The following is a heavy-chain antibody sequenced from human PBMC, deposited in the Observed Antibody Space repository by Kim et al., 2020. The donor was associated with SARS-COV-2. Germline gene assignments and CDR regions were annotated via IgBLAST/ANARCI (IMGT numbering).Heavy chain of an antibody. CDR2: INHSGST. V-gene: IGHV4-34*01. CDR1: GGSFSGYY. D-gene: IGHD4-17*01. Sequence: SETLSLTCAVYGGSFSGYYWSWIRQPPGKGLEWIGEINHSGSTNYNPSLKSRVTISVDTSKNQFSLKLSSVTAADTAVYYCARGSPDDYGDSIYWYFDLWGRGTLVTVSS. CDR3: ARGSPDDYGDSIYWYFDL. J-gene: IGHJ2*01.